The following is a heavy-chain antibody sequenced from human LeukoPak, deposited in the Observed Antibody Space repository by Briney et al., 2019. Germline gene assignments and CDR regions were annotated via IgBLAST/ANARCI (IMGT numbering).Heavy chain of an antibody. V-gene: IGHV1-2*02. J-gene: IGHJ4*02. CDR1: GYTFTGYG. D-gene: IGHD5-24*01. CDR3: ARVQKRWLQPDFDY. Sequence: ASVKVSCKASGYTFTGYGISWVRQAPGQGLEWMGWINPNSGGTNYAQKFQGRVTMTRDTSISTAYMELSRLRSDDTAVYYCARVQKRWLQPDFDYWGQGTLVTVSS. CDR2: INPNSGGT.